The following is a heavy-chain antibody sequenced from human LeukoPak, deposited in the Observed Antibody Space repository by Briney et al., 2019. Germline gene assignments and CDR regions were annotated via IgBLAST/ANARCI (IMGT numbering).Heavy chain of an antibody. CDR2: IKEDGSEK. D-gene: IGHD3-10*01. CDR1: GFTFSSYW. V-gene: IGHV3-7*01. Sequence: GGSLRLSCAASGFTFSSYWLSWVRQAPGKGLEGVANIKEDGSEKYFMDSVKGRFTITRDNAKNSVFVQMNSLRGEDTAVYYCARERKFFGSGSSYWYFDLWGRGTLVTVSS. J-gene: IGHJ2*01. CDR3: ARERKFFGSGSSYWYFDL.